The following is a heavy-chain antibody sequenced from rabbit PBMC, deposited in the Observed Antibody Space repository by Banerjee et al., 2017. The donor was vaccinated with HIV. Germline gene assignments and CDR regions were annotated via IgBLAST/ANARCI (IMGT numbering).Heavy chain of an antibody. J-gene: IGHJ4*01. CDR1: GLDLSSSYW. V-gene: IGHV1S40*01. CDR3: ARDLAGVIGWNFNL. D-gene: IGHD4-1*01. Sequence: QSLEESGGDLVKPGASLTLTCTASGLDLSSSYWICWVRQAPGKGLEWIACIDVSSSVSTYYASWAKGRFTVSKTSSTTVTLQMTSLTAADTATYFCARDLAGVIGWNFNLWGPGTLVTVS. CDR2: IDVSSSVST.